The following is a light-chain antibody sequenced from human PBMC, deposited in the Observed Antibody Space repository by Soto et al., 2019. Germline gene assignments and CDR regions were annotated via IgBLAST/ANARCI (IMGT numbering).Light chain of an antibody. Sequence: QSVLTQPPSASGTPGQRVAISSSGSSANIGSNTVNWYQQLPGTAPKLLIYSNNQRPSGVPDRFSGSKSGTSASLAISGLQSQYEADYYCAAWDDSLNGPVVFGGGTKLTVL. J-gene: IGLJ2*01. CDR1: SANIGSNT. CDR3: AAWDDSLNGPVV. V-gene: IGLV1-44*01. CDR2: SNN.